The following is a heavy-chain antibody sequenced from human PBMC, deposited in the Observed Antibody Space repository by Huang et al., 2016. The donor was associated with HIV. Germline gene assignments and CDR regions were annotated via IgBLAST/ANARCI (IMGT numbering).Heavy chain of an antibody. D-gene: IGHD5-18*01. J-gene: IGHJ6*03. V-gene: IGHV1-18*01. CDR2: ISVYNGNP. Sequence: QVQLVQSGAEVKKPGASVKVSCKASGYTFSSFGIRWVRQAPGQGLEWWCLISVYNGNPKFAQKFQGRLTMTTDTSTSTAYMELRSLRSDDTAVYYCARGGGIQLWLLGYYYMDVWGNGTTFTVSS. CDR1: GYTFSSFG. CDR3: ARGGGIQLWLLGYYYMDV.